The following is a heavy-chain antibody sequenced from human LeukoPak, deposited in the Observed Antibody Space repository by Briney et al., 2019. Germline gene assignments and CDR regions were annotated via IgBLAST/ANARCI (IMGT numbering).Heavy chain of an antibody. CDR2: ISSSSSYI. Sequence: GGSLRLSCAASGFTFSSYGMNWVRQAPGKGLEWVSSISSSSSYIYYADSVKGRFTISRDNAKNSLYLQMNSLRAEDTAVYYCARDFGRVVVAATSNYWGQGTLVTVSS. J-gene: IGHJ4*02. V-gene: IGHV3-21*01. CDR3: ARDFGRVVVAATSNY. CDR1: GFTFSSYG. D-gene: IGHD2-15*01.